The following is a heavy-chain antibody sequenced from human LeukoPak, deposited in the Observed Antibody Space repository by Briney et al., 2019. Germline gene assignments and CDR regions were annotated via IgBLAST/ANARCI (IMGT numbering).Heavy chain of an antibody. J-gene: IGHJ4*02. CDR3: AKVHYYDFWSGYYYIDY. D-gene: IGHD3-3*01. CDR1: GFTFSSYA. V-gene: IGHV3-23*01. CDR2: ISGSGGST. Sequence: PGGSLRLSCAASGFTFSSYAMSWVRQAPGKGLEWVSAISGSGGSTYYADSVKGRLTISRDNSKNTLYLQMNSLRAEDTAVYYCAKVHYYDFWSGYYYIDYWGQGTLVTVSS.